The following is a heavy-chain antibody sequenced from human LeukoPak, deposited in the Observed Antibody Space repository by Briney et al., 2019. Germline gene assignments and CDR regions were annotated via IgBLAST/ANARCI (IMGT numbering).Heavy chain of an antibody. CDR3: ARHVSGYAPFHY. V-gene: IGHV4-59*08. J-gene: IGHJ4*02. CDR2: IFYSGST. D-gene: IGHD5-12*01. CDR1: GGSISNYY. Sequence: SETLSLTCTVSGGSISNYYWSWIRQPPGKGLEWIGYIFYSGSTNYNPSLKSRVSISVDTSKNQFSLKLSSVTAADTAVYYCARHVSGYAPFHYWGQGILVTVSS.